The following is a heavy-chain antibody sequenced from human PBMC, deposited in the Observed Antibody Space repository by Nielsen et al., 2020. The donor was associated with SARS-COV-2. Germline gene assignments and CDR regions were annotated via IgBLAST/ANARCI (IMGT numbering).Heavy chain of an antibody. V-gene: IGHV3-23*01. J-gene: IGHJ4*02. Sequence: GGSLRLSCAASGFTFSSYAMSWVRQAPGKGLEWVSAISGSGGSTYYADSVKGRFTISRDNSKNTLYLQMNSLRAEDTAVYYCARSEGYCSGGSCYSAYWGQGTLVTVSS. CDR1: GFTFSSYA. CDR3: ARSEGYCSGGSCYSAY. CDR2: ISGSGGST. D-gene: IGHD2-15*01.